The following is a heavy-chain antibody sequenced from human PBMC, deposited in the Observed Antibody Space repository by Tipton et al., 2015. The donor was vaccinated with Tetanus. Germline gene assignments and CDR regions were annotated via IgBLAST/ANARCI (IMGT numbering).Heavy chain of an antibody. V-gene: IGHV3-30*18. Sequence: SLRLSCAASGFTFSNYAMHWVRQAPGKGLEWVAVISYDGSNKYYADSVKGRFTISRDNSKNTLYLQMNSLRAEDTAVYYCAKSHVGMPSDYYYYGMDVWGQGTTVTVSS. CDR2: ISYDGSNK. CDR3: AKSHVGMPSDYYYYGMDV. J-gene: IGHJ6*02. D-gene: IGHD2-2*01. CDR1: GFTFSNYA.